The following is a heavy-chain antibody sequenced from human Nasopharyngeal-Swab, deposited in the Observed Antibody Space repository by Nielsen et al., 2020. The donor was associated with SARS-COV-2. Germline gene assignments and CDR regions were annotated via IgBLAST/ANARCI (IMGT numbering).Heavy chain of an antibody. V-gene: IGHV3-74*01. CDR1: GFTFSNYW. Sequence: GGSLRLSCAASGFTFSNYWVHWVRQVPGKGLVWVSRISADGSSTGYAKSVRGRFTISRDNAKDTLYLQMNSLRVEDTAVYYCARGYSTSGTNWGQGTLVTVTS. J-gene: IGHJ4*02. CDR2: ISADGSST. D-gene: IGHD6-13*01. CDR3: ARGYSTSGTN.